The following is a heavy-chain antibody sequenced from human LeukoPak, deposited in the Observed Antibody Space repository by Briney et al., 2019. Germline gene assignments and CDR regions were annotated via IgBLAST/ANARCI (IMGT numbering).Heavy chain of an antibody. J-gene: IGHJ4*02. V-gene: IGHV3-7*03. CDR3: ASLSGYYVFDY. CDR1: GFTFSGFW. D-gene: IGHD3-22*01. CDR2: INSDGSEG. Sequence: GGSLRLSCAVSGFTFSGFWMSWSRQAPGKGLEWVASINSDGSEGYYADVVKGRFTISRDNAKNSLYLQINSLRAEDTAVYYCASLSGYYVFDYWGQGTLVTVSS.